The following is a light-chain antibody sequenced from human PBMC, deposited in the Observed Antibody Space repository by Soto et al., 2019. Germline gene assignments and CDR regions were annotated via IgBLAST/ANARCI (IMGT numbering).Light chain of an antibody. CDR2: AAS. CDR1: QGINTF. J-gene: IGKJ3*01. CDR3: QQSHRAPLT. V-gene: IGKV1-39*01. Sequence: IQLTQSPSSLSASVGARFTITCRASQGINTFLAWYQQKPGKAPKLLIHAASSVQSGVPSRFSGSGYGTDFTLTISSLQTEDFATYYCQQSHRAPLTFGPGTKVDIK.